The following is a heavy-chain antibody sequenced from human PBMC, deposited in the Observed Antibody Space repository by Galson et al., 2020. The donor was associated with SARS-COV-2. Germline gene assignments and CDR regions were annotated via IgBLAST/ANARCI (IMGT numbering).Heavy chain of an antibody. CDR3: ARGRYSSSWYGARNWFDP. D-gene: IGHD6-13*01. CDR2: INHSGST. Sequence: SETLSLTCAVYGGSFSGYYWSWIRQPPGKGLEWIGEINHSGSTNYNPSLKSRVTILVDTSKNQFSLKLSSVTAADTAVYYCARGRYSSSWYGARNWFDPWGQGTLVTVSS. J-gene: IGHJ5*02. CDR1: GGSFSGYY. V-gene: IGHV4-34*01.